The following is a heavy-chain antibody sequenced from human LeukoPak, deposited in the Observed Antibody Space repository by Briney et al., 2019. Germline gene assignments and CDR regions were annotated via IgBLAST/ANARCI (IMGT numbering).Heavy chain of an antibody. V-gene: IGHV4-34*01. CDR1: GGSFSGYY. CDR3: ARGPIYYYYGMDV. CDR2: INHSGST. J-gene: IGHJ6*02. Sequence: PSETLSLTCAVYGGSFSGYYWSWIRQPPGKGLEWIGEINHSGSTNYSPSLKSRVTISVDTSTNQFSLKLSSVTAADTAVYYCARGPIYYYYGMDVWGQGTTVTVSS.